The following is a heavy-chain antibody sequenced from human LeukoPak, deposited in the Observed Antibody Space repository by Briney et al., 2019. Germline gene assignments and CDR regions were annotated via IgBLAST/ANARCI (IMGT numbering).Heavy chain of an antibody. J-gene: IGHJ3*02. D-gene: IGHD3-10*01. CDR3: AKDSDLSSNPLDAFDI. Sequence: PGGSLRLSCAASGFTFSSYAMSWVRQAPGKGLEWVSAISGSGGSTYYADSVKGRFTISRDNSKNTLYLQMNSLRAEDTAVYYCAKDSDLSSNPLDAFDIWGQGTMVTVSS. CDR1: GFTFSSYA. V-gene: IGHV3-23*01. CDR2: ISGSGGST.